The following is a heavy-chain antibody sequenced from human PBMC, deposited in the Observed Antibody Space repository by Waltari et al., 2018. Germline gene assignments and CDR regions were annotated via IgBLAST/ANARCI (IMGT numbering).Heavy chain of an antibody. J-gene: IGHJ4*02. CDR3: ARALYCSGGSCYFDY. CDR2: IYTSGST. D-gene: IGHD2-15*01. Sequence: QVQLQESGPGLVKPSETLSLTCTVSGGSLSSYYWSWIRQPAGKGLEWIGRIYTSGSTNYNPSLKSRVTISVDKSKNQFSLKLSSVTAADTAVYYCARALYCSGGSCYFDYWGQGTLVTVSS. CDR1: GGSLSSYY. V-gene: IGHV4-4*07.